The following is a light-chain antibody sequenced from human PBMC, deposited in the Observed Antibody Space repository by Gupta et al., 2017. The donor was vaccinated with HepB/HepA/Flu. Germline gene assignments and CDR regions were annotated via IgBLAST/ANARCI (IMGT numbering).Light chain of an antibody. Sequence: QLVLTQSPSASASLVASVKLTCTLSSGHSSYAIAWHQQQPEKGPRYLMKLNSDGSHSKGDGIPDRFSGSSSGAERYLTISSLQSEDEAEYYCQTWGTGIDVVFGGGTKLTVL. CDR3: QTWGTGIDVV. J-gene: IGLJ2*01. CDR2: LNSDGSH. V-gene: IGLV4-69*01. CDR1: SGHSSYA.